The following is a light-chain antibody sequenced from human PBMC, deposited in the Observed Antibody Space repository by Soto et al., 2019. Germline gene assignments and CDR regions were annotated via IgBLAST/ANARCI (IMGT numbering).Light chain of an antibody. CDR3: QQYNSYSWT. CDR2: DAS. CDR1: QSISSW. J-gene: IGKJ1*01. Sequence: DIQMTQSPSTVSASVAGRVAITCGASQSISSWLAWYQQKPGKAPKLLIYDASSLESGVPSRFSGSGSGTEFTLTISSLQPDDFATYYCQQYNSYSWTFGQGTKVDIK. V-gene: IGKV1-5*01.